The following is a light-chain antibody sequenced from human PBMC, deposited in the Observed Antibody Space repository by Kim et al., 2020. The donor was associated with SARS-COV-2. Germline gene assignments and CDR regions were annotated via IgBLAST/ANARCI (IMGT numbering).Light chain of an antibody. CDR3: YSTDSSGNHWV. CDR2: EDS. CDR1: ALTRKY. Sequence: PGQTARITCSGDALTRKYAYWYQQKSGQAPVLVIYEDSKRPSGIPERFSGSSSGTIATLTISGAQVEDEADYYCYSTDSSGNHWVFGGGTQLTVL. V-gene: IGLV3-10*01. J-gene: IGLJ3*02.